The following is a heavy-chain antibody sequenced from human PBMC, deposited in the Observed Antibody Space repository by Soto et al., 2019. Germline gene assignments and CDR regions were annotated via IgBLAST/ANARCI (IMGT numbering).Heavy chain of an antibody. Sequence: GGSLRLSCSASGFTFSSYAMHWVRQAPGEGLEYVSAMSSNGGSTYYADSVKGRLTISRDNSKNTLYLQMSSLRAEDTDVYYCVKGIGGATTAYFDYWGQGTLVTVSS. CDR3: VKGIGGATTAYFDY. CDR2: MSSNGGST. D-gene: IGHD1-26*01. CDR1: GFTFSSYA. V-gene: IGHV3-64D*06. J-gene: IGHJ4*02.